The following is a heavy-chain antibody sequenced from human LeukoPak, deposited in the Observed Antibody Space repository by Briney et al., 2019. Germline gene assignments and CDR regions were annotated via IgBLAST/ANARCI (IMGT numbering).Heavy chain of an antibody. CDR3: ARAKAAAGIDYFDY. Sequence: SETLSLTCTVSGASNSDYYRNWIRQPPGKGLEWIGYIYYSGSTNYNPSLKSRVTISVDTSKNQFSLKLSSVTAADTAVYYCARAKAAAGIDYFDYWGQGTLVTVSS. J-gene: IGHJ4*02. D-gene: IGHD6-13*01. V-gene: IGHV4-59*13. CDR1: GASNSDYY. CDR2: IYYSGST.